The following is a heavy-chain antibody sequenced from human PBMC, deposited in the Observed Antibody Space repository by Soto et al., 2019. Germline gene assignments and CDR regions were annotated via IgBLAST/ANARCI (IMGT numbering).Heavy chain of an antibody. D-gene: IGHD5-12*01. CDR3: ARDRGDGYNSPNYGMDV. V-gene: IGHV3-13*01. CDR1: GFTFSSYD. J-gene: IGHJ6*02. CDR2: IGTAGDT. Sequence: GESLKISCAASGFTFSSYDMHWVRQATGKGLEWVSAIGTAGDTYYPGSVKGRFTISRENAKNSLYLQMNSLRAEDTAVYYCARDRGDGYNSPNYGMDVWGQGTTVTVSS.